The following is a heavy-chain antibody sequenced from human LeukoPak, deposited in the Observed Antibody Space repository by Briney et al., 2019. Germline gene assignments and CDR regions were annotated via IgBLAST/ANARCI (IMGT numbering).Heavy chain of an antibody. CDR3: ARDGYSGSYNLYYYYYMDV. CDR1: GFTFSSYS. J-gene: IGHJ6*03. V-gene: IGHV3-21*01. D-gene: IGHD1-26*01. CDR2: ISSSSSYI. Sequence: PGGSLRLSCAASGFTFSSYSMNWVRQAPGKGLEWVSSISSSSSYIYYADSVKGRFTISRDNAKNSLYLQMNSLRAKDTAVYYCARDGYSGSYNLYYYYYMDVWGKGTTVTVSS.